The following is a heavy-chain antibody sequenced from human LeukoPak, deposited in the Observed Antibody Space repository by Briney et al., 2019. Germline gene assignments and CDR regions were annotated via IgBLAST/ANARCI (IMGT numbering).Heavy chain of an antibody. CDR2: MNPNSGKT. CDR3: ARGTLYYGSGIYPHPGKYYFDY. J-gene: IGHJ4*02. V-gene: IGHV1-8*01. Sequence: GASVKVSCTASGYTFTSYDINWVRQATGQGLEWMGWMNPNSGKTGNAQKFQGRVTMTRNTSISTVYMELSSLRSADTAVYYCARGTLYYGSGIYPHPGKYYFDYWGQGTLVTVSS. D-gene: IGHD3-10*01. CDR1: GYTFTSYD.